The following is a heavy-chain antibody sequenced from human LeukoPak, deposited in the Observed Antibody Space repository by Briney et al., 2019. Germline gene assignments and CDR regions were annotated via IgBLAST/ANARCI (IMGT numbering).Heavy chain of an antibody. CDR2: ISYSGST. CDR3: ARRLSQGDGTKRGFYY. Sequence: SETLSLTCTVSGGSISSRPYDWGWIRQPPGKGLEYIGSISYSGSTYYNPSLRSRVTISVGTSSNQFSLKLSSVTAADTAVYYCARRLSQGDGTKRGFYYWGQGTLVTVSS. CDR1: GGSISSRPYD. D-gene: IGHD5-24*01. V-gene: IGHV4-39*01. J-gene: IGHJ4*02.